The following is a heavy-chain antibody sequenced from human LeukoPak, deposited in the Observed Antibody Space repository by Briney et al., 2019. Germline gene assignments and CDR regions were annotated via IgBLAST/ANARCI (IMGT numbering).Heavy chain of an antibody. CDR3: ARDYYDSSGYYYYYYGMDV. Sequence: PSETLSLTCTVSGGSISSYYWSWIRQSPGKGLEWIGYIYYSGSTNYNPSLKSRVTISVDTSKNQFSLKLSSVTAADTAVYYCARDYYDSSGYYYYYYGMDVWGQGTTVTVSS. J-gene: IGHJ6*02. V-gene: IGHV4-59*12. CDR1: GGSISSYY. D-gene: IGHD3-22*01. CDR2: IYYSGST.